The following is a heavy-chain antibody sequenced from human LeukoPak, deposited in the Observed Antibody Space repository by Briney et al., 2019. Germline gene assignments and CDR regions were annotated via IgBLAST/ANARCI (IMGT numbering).Heavy chain of an antibody. V-gene: IGHV3-7*01. CDR3: AREVHGMDV. J-gene: IGHJ6*02. Sequence: GGSLRLSCAASGVTFSSYWMSWVRQAPGKGLEWVANIKEDGSEKYYVDSVKGRFTISRDNAKNSLYLQMNSLRAEDTAVYYCAREVHGMDVWGQGTTVTVSS. CDR1: GVTFSSYW. CDR2: IKEDGSEK.